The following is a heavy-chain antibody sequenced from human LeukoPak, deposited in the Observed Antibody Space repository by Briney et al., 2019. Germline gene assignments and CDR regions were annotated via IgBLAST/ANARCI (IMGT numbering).Heavy chain of an antibody. Sequence: GGSLRLSCTASGLTFSTSGFNWVRQAPGKGLEWVASIGPTGSDRYHADSIKGRFTIPRDNANNFLYLQMKSLRSEDTAVYYCATETNGRHYDYWGQGTLLTVSS. CDR2: IGPTGSDR. CDR1: GLTFSTSG. CDR3: ATETNGRHYDY. V-gene: IGHV3-21*06. J-gene: IGHJ4*02. D-gene: IGHD1-14*01.